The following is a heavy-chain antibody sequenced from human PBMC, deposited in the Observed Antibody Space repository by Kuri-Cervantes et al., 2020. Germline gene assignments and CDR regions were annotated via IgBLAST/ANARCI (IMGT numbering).Heavy chain of an antibody. Sequence: KVSCKVSGYTLTELSMHWVRQAPGKGLEWMGIIYPGDSDTRYSPSFQGQVTISADKSISTAYLQWSSLKASDTAMYYCARGGGYNFDYFDYWGQGTLVTVSS. D-gene: IGHD5-24*01. J-gene: IGHJ4*02. CDR1: GYTLTELS. V-gene: IGHV5-51*01. CDR3: ARGGGYNFDYFDY. CDR2: IYPGDSDT.